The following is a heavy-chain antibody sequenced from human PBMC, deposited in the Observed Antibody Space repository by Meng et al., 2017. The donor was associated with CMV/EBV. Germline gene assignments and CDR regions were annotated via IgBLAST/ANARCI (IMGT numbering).Heavy chain of an antibody. J-gene: IGHJ6*02. V-gene: IGHV3-30*04. D-gene: IGHD2-2*03. CDR2: ISYDGSNK. CDR1: GFTFSSYA. Sequence: GGSLRLSCAASGFTFSSYAMHWVRQAPGKGLEWVAVISYDGSNKYYADSVKGRFTISRDNSKNTLYLQMNSLRAEDTAVYYCARDLGIVVVPANYYGMDVWSQGTTVTVSS. CDR3: ARDLGIVVVPANYYGMDV.